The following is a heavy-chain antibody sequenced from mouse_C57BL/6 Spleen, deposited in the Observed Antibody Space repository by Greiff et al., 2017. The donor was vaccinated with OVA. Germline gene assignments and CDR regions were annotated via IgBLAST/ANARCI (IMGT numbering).Heavy chain of an antibody. D-gene: IGHD1-1*01. V-gene: IGHV1-55*01. J-gene: IGHJ1*03. Sequence: QVQLQQPGAELVKPGASVKMSCKASGYTFTSYWITWVKQRPGQGLEWIGDIYPGSGSPNYNEKFKSKATLTVDTSSSTAYMQLSSLTSEDSAVYYCAREGYYYGSSLWYFDVWGTGTTVTVSS. CDR2: IYPGSGSP. CDR1: GYTFTSYW. CDR3: AREGYYYGSSLWYFDV.